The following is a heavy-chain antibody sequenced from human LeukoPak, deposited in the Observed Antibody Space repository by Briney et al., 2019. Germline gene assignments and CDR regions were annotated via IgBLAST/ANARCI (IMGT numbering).Heavy chain of an antibody. CDR1: GYTFTGYY. CDR3: ARATHGYYYMDV. V-gene: IGHV1-2*04. CDR2: INPNSGGT. Sequence: GASVKVSCKASGYTFTGYYMHWVRQAPGQGLEWMGWINPNSGGTNYAQKFQGWVTMTRDTSISTAYMELSRLRSDDTAVYYCARATHGYYYMDVWGKGTTVTVSS. J-gene: IGHJ6*03.